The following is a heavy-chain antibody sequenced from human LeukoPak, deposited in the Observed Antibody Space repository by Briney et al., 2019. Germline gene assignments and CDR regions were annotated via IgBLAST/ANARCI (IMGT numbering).Heavy chain of an antibody. Sequence: SETLSLTCNVSGGSISNIPYYWGWISQPPGKWLEWIVSMHYSGTTYHNPSLRSRVTISVDTSKNQFSLRLISVTAADTAVYYCARNDRGRPADYWGQGTLVTVSS. CDR2: MHYSGTT. CDR1: GGSISNIPYY. J-gene: IGHJ4*02. D-gene: IGHD1-26*01. CDR3: ARNDRGRPADY. V-gene: IGHV4-39*01.